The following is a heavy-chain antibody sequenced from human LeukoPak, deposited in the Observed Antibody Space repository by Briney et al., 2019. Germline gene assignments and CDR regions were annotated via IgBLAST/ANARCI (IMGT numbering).Heavy chain of an antibody. V-gene: IGHV1-69*13. Sequence: GASVKVSCKASGGTFSSYAISWVRQAPGQGLEWMGGIIPIFGTANYAQKFQGRVTITADESTSTAYMELSSLRSEDTAVYYCARPNGDYVYELGYWGQGTLVTVSS. CDR2: IIPIFGTA. CDR3: ARPNGDYVYELGY. D-gene: IGHD4-17*01. J-gene: IGHJ4*02. CDR1: GGTFSSYA.